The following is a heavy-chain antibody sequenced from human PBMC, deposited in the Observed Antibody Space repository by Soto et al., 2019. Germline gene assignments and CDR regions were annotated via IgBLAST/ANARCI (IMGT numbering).Heavy chain of an antibody. Sequence: EVQLLESGGGLVQPGGSLRLSCAASGFTFSSYAMSWVRQAPGKGLEWVSAISGSGGSTYYADSVKGRFTISRDNYTNTLYLQMNSLRAEDTAVYYCAKENGYSSSWFEFDYWGQGTLVTVSS. CDR2: ISGSGGST. CDR1: GFTFSSYA. V-gene: IGHV3-23*01. D-gene: IGHD6-13*01. J-gene: IGHJ4*02. CDR3: AKENGYSSSWFEFDY.